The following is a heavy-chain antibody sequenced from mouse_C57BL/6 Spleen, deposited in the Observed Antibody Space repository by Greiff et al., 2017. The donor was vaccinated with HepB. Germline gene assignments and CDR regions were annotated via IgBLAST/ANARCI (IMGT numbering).Heavy chain of an antibody. CDR2: IHPNSGST. J-gene: IGHJ2*01. CDR3: ACVYYYGSSCDY. Sequence: QVQLQQPGAELVKPGASVKLSCKASGYTFTSYWMHWVKQRPGQGLEWIGMIHPNSGSTNYNEKFKSKATLTEDKSSSTAYMQLSSLTSEDSAVYYCACVYYYGSSCDYWGQGTTLTVSS. D-gene: IGHD1-1*01. CDR1: GYTFTSYW. V-gene: IGHV1-64*01.